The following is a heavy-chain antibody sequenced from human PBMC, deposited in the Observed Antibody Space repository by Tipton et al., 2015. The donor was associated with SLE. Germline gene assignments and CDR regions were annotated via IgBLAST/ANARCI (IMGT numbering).Heavy chain of an antibody. V-gene: IGHV1-18*01. Sequence: QVQLVQSGAEVKKPGASVKVSCKASGYTFTSFAISWVRQAPGQGLEWMGWISAYSGNTKYAQKFQGRVTMTTDTSTSTAYMELTSLRSDDTAVYYCARGGSSGWYPGDDAFDIWGQGTMVTVSS. CDR2: ISAYSGNT. CDR1: GYTFTSFA. CDR3: ARGGSSGWYPGDDAFDI. J-gene: IGHJ3*02. D-gene: IGHD6-19*01.